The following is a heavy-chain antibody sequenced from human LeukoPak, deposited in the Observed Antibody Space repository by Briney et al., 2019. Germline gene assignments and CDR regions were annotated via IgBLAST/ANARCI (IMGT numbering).Heavy chain of an antibody. D-gene: IGHD2-2*01. Sequence: GASVKVSCKASGGTFSSYAISWVRQAPGQGLEWMGRIIPILGIANYARKFQGRVTITADKSTSTAYMELSSLRSEDTAVYFCARRFCTSTNCLDYYYGMDVWGQGTTVTVSS. J-gene: IGHJ6*02. CDR2: IIPILGIA. CDR1: GGTFSSYA. CDR3: ARRFCTSTNCLDYYYGMDV. V-gene: IGHV1-69*04.